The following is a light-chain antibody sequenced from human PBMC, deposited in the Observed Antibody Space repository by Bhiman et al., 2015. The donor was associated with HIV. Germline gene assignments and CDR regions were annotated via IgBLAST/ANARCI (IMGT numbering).Light chain of an antibody. CDR3: ATWDRSLTAGGV. CDR2: DND. CDR1: SSNIGRDF. J-gene: IGLJ1*01. Sequence: QSVLTQPPSVSAAPGQKVTISCSGSSSNIGRDFVSWYQQVPGTAPKLLIYDNDKRPSGIPDRFSGSKSGTSATLGITGLHTGDEADYYCATWDRSLTAGGVFGTGTKVTVL. V-gene: IGLV1-51*01.